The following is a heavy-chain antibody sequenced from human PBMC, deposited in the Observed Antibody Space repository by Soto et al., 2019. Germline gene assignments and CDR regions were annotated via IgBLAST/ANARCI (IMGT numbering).Heavy chain of an antibody. Sequence: GGSLRLSCAASGFTFSSYSRNWVRQAPGKGLEWVSSISSSSSYICYADSVKGRFTISRDNAKNSLYLQMNSLRAEDTAVYYCASGDYCSSTSCSAYFDYWGQGTLVTVSS. J-gene: IGHJ4*02. CDR3: ASGDYCSSTSCSAYFDY. V-gene: IGHV3-21*01. CDR2: ISSSSSYI. CDR1: GFTFSSYS. D-gene: IGHD2-2*01.